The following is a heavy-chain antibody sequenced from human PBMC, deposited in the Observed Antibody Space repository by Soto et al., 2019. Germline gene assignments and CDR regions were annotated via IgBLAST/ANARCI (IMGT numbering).Heavy chain of an antibody. CDR2: ISYDGSNK. CDR3: AREGAVAGSQDF. CDR1: GFTFSSYG. V-gene: IGHV3-30*03. Sequence: GGSLRLSCAASGFTFSSYGMHWVRQAPGKGLEWVAVISYDGSNKYYADSVKGRFTVSRDNINSTLYLEMNSLRVEDSAVYYCAREGAVAGSQDFWGQGTLVTVSS. D-gene: IGHD6-19*01. J-gene: IGHJ4*02.